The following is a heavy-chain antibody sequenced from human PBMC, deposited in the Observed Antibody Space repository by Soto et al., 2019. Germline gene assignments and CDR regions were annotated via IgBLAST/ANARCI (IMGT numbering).Heavy chain of an antibody. J-gene: IGHJ4*02. CDR2: ISGSGGST. CDR3: ASDVVVPAAFDY. D-gene: IGHD2-2*01. Sequence: GGSLRLSCAASGFTFSSYAMSWVRQAPGKGLEWVSAISGSGGSTYYADPVKGRFTISRDNAKNTLYLQMNSLRAEDTAVYYCASDVVVPAAFDYWGQGTLVTVSS. CDR1: GFTFSSYA. V-gene: IGHV3-23*01.